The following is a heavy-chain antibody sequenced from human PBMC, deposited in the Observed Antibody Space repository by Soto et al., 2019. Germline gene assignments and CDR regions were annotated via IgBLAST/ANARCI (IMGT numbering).Heavy chain of an antibody. J-gene: IGHJ4*02. CDR1: GFTFSIYA. D-gene: IGHD2-21*01. CDR3: AKSLSALFSLGDFKY. V-gene: IGHV3-23*01. Sequence: RGSLLLSCASSGFTFSIYALDWVRQAPGKGLEWVAEISGSGTSTYYAPSVKGRFIISSDSSKNTLYLRMYSLRAEDTAMYYCAKSLSALFSLGDFKYWGQGAMVTVSS. CDR2: ISGSGTST.